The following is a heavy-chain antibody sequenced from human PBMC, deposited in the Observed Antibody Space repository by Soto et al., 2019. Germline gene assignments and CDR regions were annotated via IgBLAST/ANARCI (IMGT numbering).Heavy chain of an antibody. D-gene: IGHD6-19*01. V-gene: IGHV4-31*03. J-gene: IGHJ6*02. CDR3: AILGGLTDRQWLGLGDYYGMDV. CDR1: GGSISSGGYY. CDR2: IYYSGST. Sequence: SETLSLTCTVSGGSISSGGYYWSWIRQHPGKGLEWIGYIYYSGSTYYNPSLKSRVTISVDTSKNQFSLKLSSVTAADTAVYYCAILGGLTDRQWLGLGDYYGMDVWGQGTTVTVSS.